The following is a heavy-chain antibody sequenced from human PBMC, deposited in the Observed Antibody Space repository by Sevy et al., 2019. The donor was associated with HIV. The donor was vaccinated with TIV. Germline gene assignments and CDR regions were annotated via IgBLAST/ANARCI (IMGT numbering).Heavy chain of an antibody. CDR3: VRDRRLLWFGDGNDAFDV. J-gene: IGHJ3*01. Sequence: GGSLRLSCAAPGFTFSSYVMHWVRQAPGQGLEWVAIISYDGTNKYHAASLKGRLTISRDNSKNTMFLQVNSLRPEDTAVYYCVRDRRLLWFGDGNDAFDVWGQGTLVTVSS. D-gene: IGHD3-10*01. CDR1: GFTFSSYV. CDR2: ISYDGTNK. V-gene: IGHV3-30-3*01.